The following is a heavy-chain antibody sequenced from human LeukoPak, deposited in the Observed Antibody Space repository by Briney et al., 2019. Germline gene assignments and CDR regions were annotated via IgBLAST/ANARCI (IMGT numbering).Heavy chain of an antibody. J-gene: IGHJ6*02. CDR2: INHNGNVN. CDR1: GFTFSSYW. V-gene: IGHV3-7*03. D-gene: IGHD3-16*01. Sequence: GGSLRLSCAASGFTFSSYWMNWARQAPGKGLEWVASINHNGNVNYYVDSVKGRFTISRDNAKNSLYLQMSNLRAKDTAVYFCARGGGLDVWGQGATVTVSS. CDR3: ARGGGLDV.